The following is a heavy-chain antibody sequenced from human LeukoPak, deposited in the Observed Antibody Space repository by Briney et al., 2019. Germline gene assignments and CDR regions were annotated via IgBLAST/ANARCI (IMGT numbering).Heavy chain of an antibody. D-gene: IGHD3-10*01. V-gene: IGHV4-34*01. CDR1: GGSFSGYY. Sequence: LTETLSLTCAVSGGSFSGYYWSWIRQPPGKGLEWIGEMHHSGATSYKPSLRSRVTISGDPSENQFSLELSSVSAADTAVYYCARGILGYYYFDLWGRGTLVTVSS. CDR2: MHHSGAT. CDR3: ARGILGYYYFDL. J-gene: IGHJ2*01.